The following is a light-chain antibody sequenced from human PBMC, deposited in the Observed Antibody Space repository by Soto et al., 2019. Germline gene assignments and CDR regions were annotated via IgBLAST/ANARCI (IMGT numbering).Light chain of an antibody. CDR2: DAS. CDR3: QQYNNCTPWT. CDR1: QSVSNN. Sequence: ILMTQSPATLSVSPGERATLSCRASQSVSNNLAWYQQKPGQAPRLLIYDASTRATGIPARFSGSGSGTEFTHTISGLQSEDFAVYYCQQYNNCTPWTFGQGTEVEIK. V-gene: IGKV3-15*01. J-gene: IGKJ1*01.